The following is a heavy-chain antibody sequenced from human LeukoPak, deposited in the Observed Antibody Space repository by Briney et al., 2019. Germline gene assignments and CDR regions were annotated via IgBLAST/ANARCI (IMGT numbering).Heavy chain of an antibody. D-gene: IGHD2-21*02. V-gene: IGHV4-61*08. J-gene: IGHJ6*04. CDR1: GGSISSGGYY. CDR3: ARLASECGGDCHQVWYYGMDV. CDR2: IYYSGST. Sequence: PSETLSLTCAVSGGSISSGGYYWSWIRQPPGKGLEWIGYIYYSGSTNYNPSLKSRVTISVDTSKNQFSLKLSSVTAADTAVYYCARLASECGGDCHQVWYYGMDVWGKGTTVTVSS.